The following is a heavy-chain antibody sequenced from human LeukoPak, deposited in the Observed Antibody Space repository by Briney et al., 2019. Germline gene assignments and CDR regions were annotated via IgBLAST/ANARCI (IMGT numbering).Heavy chain of an antibody. D-gene: IGHD2-21*01. CDR3: TRLWSGGDYFDY. CDR2: IRSKANSYAT. V-gene: IGHV3-73*01. Sequence: GGSLRLSCAASGFTFSGSAMHWVRQASGKGLEWVGRIRSKANSYATAYAASVKGRFTISRDDSKNTAYLQMNSLNTEDTAVYYCTRLWSGGDYFDYWGQGTLVTVSS. CDR1: GFTFSGSA. J-gene: IGHJ4*02.